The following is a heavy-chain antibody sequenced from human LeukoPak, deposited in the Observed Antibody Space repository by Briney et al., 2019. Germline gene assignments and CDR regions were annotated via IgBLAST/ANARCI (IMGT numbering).Heavy chain of an antibody. J-gene: IGHJ4*02. D-gene: IGHD3-10*01. CDR2: INSDGSSA. CDR3: AELTSMVEQY. CDR1: GFTFSSYW. Sequence: PGGSLRLSCEASGFTFSSYWMHWVRQVPGKGLVWVSRINSDGSSASYADSVKGRFTISRDNAKNTLRAEDTAVYYCAELTSMVEQYWGQGTPVTVSS. V-gene: IGHV3-74*01.